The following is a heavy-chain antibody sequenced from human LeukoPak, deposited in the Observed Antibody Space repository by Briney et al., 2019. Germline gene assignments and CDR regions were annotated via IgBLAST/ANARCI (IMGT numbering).Heavy chain of an antibody. CDR2: IRSKANNYAT. Sequence: GGSLRLSCAASGFTFSASAMHWVRQASGKGLEWVGRIRSKANNYATAYAASVKGRFTISRDDPKNTAYLQMNSLKTEDTAVYYCCTQGHSYGSKYEYWGQGTLVTVSS. V-gene: IGHV3-73*01. CDR3: CTQGHSYGSKYEY. D-gene: IGHD5-18*01. J-gene: IGHJ4*02. CDR1: GFTFSASA.